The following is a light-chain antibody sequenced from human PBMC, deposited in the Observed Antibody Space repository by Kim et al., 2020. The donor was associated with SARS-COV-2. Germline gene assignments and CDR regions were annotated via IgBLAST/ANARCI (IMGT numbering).Light chain of an antibody. CDR3: QSYNRDNVI. V-gene: IGLV6-57*03. CDR1: NGGIDDNY. J-gene: IGLJ2*01. Sequence: GKTVTISCTRSNGGIDDNYVQWYQQRPGGVPTTVIYEDDQRPSGVSDRFSGSIDNSSNSASLTISGLRTEDEADYYCQSYNRDNVIFGGGTKLTVL. CDR2: EDD.